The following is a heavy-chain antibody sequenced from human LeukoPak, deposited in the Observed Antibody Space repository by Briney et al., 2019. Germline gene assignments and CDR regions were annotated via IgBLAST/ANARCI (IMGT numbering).Heavy chain of an antibody. CDR3: ARGWMAYYYDSSGYYYYFDY. D-gene: IGHD3-22*01. CDR1: GGSISTYY. CDR2: IYHSGST. V-gene: IGHV4-59*01. J-gene: IGHJ4*02. Sequence: TSETLSLTCTVSGGSISTYYWSWIRQPPGKGLEWIGYIYHSGSTKYNPSLKSRVTISVDTSQNQFSLKLSSVTAADTALYYCARGWMAYYYDSSGYYYYFDYWGQGTLVTVSS.